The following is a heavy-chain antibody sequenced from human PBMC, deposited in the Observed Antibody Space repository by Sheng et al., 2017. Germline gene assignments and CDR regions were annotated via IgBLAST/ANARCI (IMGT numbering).Heavy chain of an antibody. CDR1: GYTFTDYY. CDR2: INPKTGDR. Sequence: QVQLVQSGVEVKEPGASVRVSCKASGYTFTDYYIHWMRQAPGQVLEWVGCINPKTGDRKHAQKFQGRVTLTRDTSVNTVYMELGRLTPDDTAVYFCSRGGRQLLFAFWGQGALVTVSS. D-gene: IGHD2-21*02. J-gene: IGHJ1*01. V-gene: IGHV1-2*02. CDR3: SRGGRQLLFAF.